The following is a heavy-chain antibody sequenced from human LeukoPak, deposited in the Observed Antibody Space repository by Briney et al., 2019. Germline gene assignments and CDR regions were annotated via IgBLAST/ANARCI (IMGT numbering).Heavy chain of an antibody. CDR3: ARGLDYDFWSGSLGYYYYMDV. CDR2: TYTSGST. J-gene: IGHJ6*03. D-gene: IGHD3-3*01. Sequence: SETLSLTCTVSGGSISSYYWSWIRQPAGKGLEWIGRTYTSGSTNYNPSLKSRVTISVDKSKNQFSLKLSSVTAADTAVYYCARGLDYDFWSGSLGYYYYMDVWGKGTTVTVSS. CDR1: GGSISSYY. V-gene: IGHV4-4*07.